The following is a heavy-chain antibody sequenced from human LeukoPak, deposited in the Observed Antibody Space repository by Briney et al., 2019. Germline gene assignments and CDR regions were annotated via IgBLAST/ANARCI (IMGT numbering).Heavy chain of an antibody. V-gene: IGHV1-18*01. D-gene: IGHD2-21*02. CDR3: AIYCGGDCRDAFDI. CDR1: GYTFTSYG. J-gene: IGHJ3*02. Sequence: GASVKVSCKASGYTFTSYGISWVRQAPGQGLEWMGWISAYNGNTNYAQKLQGRVTMARNTSISTAYMELSSLKSEDTAVYYCAIYCGGDCRDAFDIWGQGTMVTVSS. CDR2: ISAYNGNT.